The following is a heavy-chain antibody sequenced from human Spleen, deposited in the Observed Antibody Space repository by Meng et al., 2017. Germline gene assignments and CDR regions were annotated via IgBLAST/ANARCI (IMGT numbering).Heavy chain of an antibody. J-gene: IGHJ6*02. Sequence: GSLRLSCAVYGGSFSGYYWSWIRQPPGKGLEWIGEINHSGSTNYNPSLKSRVTISVDTSKTQISLNLSSVTAADTAVYYCAGGAVVTLIFYHAMDVWGQGTTVTVSS. D-gene: IGHD2-21*02. CDR3: AGGAVVTLIFYHAMDV. CDR1: GGSFSGYY. CDR2: INHSGST. V-gene: IGHV4-34*01.